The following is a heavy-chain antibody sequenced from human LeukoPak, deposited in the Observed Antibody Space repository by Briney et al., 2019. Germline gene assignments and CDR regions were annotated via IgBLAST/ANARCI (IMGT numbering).Heavy chain of an antibody. D-gene: IGHD5-18*01. V-gene: IGHV3-74*01. CDR3: ARDGYGFGAFDY. Sequence: GGSLRLSCAASGFTFSNFAMGWVRQAPGKGLVWVSCISTDGAKTIYADSVKGRFTISRDNAKNTLFLQMNSLRAEDTAVYYCARDGYGFGAFDYWGQGTLVTVSS. CDR2: ISTDGAKT. J-gene: IGHJ4*02. CDR1: GFTFSNFA.